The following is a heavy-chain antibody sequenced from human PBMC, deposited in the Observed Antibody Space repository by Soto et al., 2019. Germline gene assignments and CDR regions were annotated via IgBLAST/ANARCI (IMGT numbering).Heavy chain of an antibody. V-gene: IGHV1-69*13. CDR2: IIPIFGTA. CDR3: ARVVPAAIYYYGMDV. CDR1: GGTFSSYA. J-gene: IGHJ6*02. D-gene: IGHD2-2*01. Sequence: SVKVSCKASGGTFSSYAISWVRQAPGQGLEWMGGIIPIFGTANYAQKFQGRVAITADESTSTAYMELSSLRSEDTAVYYCARVVPAAIYYYGMDVWGQGTTVTVSS.